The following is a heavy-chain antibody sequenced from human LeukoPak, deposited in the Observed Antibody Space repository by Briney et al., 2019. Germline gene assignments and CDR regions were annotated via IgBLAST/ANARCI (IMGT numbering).Heavy chain of an antibody. D-gene: IGHD2-21*01. V-gene: IGHV3-74*01. J-gene: IGHJ4*02. Sequence: PGGSLRLSCAASGLTLSGYWMHWVRHAPGKGLVWVSGISSDGGDRRYADSVKGRFTISRDNAENTLSLQMNSLRAEDTAIYYCGRDVEGPRAFDYWGQGTLVTVSS. CDR2: ISSDGGDR. CDR1: GLTLSGYW. CDR3: GRDVEGPRAFDY.